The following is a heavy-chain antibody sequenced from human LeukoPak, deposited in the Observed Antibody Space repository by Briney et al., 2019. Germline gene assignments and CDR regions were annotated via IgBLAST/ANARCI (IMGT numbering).Heavy chain of an antibody. V-gene: IGHV3-9*01. J-gene: IGHJ4*02. CDR2: ITWDSVEI. CDR1: GFTFGDYA. CDR3: AKDIYRRGSPTWSTFDY. D-gene: IGHD6-19*01. Sequence: PGGSLRLSCSASGFTFGDYAMHWVRQAPGKGPEWVLGITWDSVEIAYADSVKGRFTISRDNAKNSLYLQMNSLRPEDTALYYCAKDIYRRGSPTWSTFDYWGQGTLVTVST.